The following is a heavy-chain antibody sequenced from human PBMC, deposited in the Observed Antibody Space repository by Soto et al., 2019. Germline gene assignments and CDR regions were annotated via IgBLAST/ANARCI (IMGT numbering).Heavy chain of an antibody. J-gene: IGHJ4*02. CDR3: ARVEASGSGWAIIDY. V-gene: IGHV1-69*12. CDR2: IIPIFGTA. D-gene: IGHD3-22*01. CDR1: GGTFSSYA. Sequence: QVQLVQSGAEVKKPGSSVKVSCKASGGTFSSYAISWVRQAPGQGLEWMGGIIPIFGTANYAQKLQGRVTITADESTSTAYMELSSLRSEDTAVYYCARVEASGSGWAIIDYWGQGTLVTVSS.